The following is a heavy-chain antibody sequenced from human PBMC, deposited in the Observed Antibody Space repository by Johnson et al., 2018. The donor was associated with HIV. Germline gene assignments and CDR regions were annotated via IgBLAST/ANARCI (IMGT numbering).Heavy chain of an antibody. V-gene: IGHV3-23*04. CDR3: ATTRWSDTDPFDI. CDR2: ISGSGGST. CDR1: GFTLSNYV. Sequence: EQLVESGGGVVQPGRSLRLSCAASGFTLSNYVMSWVRQAPGRGPEWVSAISGSGGSTYYADSVKGRFTISRDNSKNTLYLQMNSLRAEDTAVYYCATTRWSDTDPFDIWGQGTMVTVSS. D-gene: IGHD3-3*01. J-gene: IGHJ3*02.